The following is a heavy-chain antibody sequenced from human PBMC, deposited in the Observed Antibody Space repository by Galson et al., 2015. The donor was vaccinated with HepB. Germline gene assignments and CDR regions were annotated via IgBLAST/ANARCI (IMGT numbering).Heavy chain of an antibody. J-gene: IGHJ5*02. Sequence: SLRLSCAASGFTFSSYAMHWVRQAPGKGLEWVAVISYDGSNKYYADSVKGRFTISRDNSKNTLYLQMNSLRAEDTAVYYCAVLSGIPTWGQGTLVTVSS. CDR2: ISYDGSNK. CDR3: AVLSGIPT. D-gene: IGHD3-3*01. V-gene: IGHV3-30*04. CDR1: GFTFSSYA.